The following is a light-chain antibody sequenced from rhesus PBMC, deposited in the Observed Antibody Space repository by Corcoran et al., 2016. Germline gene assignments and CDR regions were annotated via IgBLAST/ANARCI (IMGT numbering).Light chain of an antibody. CDR3: QHGYGTPLT. CDR2: KAS. V-gene: IGKV1-74*01. J-gene: IGKJ4*01. Sequence: DIQMTQSPSSLSASAGDRVTITCRASENVNNYLNWYQQKPGKALKLLIYKASTLQSGVPSRFSGSGSGTDYTFTINSLQPEDVATYYYQHGYGTPLTFGGGTKVELK. CDR1: ENVNNY.